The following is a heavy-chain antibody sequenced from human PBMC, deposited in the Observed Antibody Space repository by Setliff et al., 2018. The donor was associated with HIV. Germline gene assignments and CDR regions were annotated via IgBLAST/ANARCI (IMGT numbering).Heavy chain of an antibody. V-gene: IGHV1-46*01. CDR3: ARGGPLITMVRGVLRWFDP. D-gene: IGHD3-10*01. CDR1: GYTFTSYY. CDR2: INPSGGST. J-gene: IGHJ5*02. Sequence: ASVKVSCKASGYTFTSYYMHWVRQAPGQGLEWMGMINPSGGSTSYAQKFQGRVTMTRDTSTSTVYMELSSLRSEDTAVYYCARGGPLITMVRGVLRWFDPWGQGTLVTVSS.